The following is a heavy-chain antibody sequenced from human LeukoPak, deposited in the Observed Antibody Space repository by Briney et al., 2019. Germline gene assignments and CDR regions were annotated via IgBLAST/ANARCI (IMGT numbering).Heavy chain of an antibody. CDR2: ISSSSSYM. V-gene: IGHV3-21*01. CDR1: GFTFSSYS. Sequence: GGSLRLSCAAASGFTFSSYSMNWVRQAPGKGLEGVSSISSSSSYMYYADSVKGRFTISRDNAKNSLYLQMNSLRAEDTAVYYCARRGDFWSGYTYFDYWGQGTLVTVSS. J-gene: IGHJ4*02. CDR3: ARRGDFWSGYTYFDY. D-gene: IGHD3-3*01.